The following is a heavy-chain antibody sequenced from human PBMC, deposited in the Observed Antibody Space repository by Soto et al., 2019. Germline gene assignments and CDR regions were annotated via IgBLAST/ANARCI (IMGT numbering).Heavy chain of an antibody. CDR1: GYTFVDYG. Sequence: QVQLVQSGVEVKKPGASVKVSCKASGYTFVDYGFSWVRQAPGQGLEWMGWISTYNGNTHYVERFQGRVTMTTDTSTSTAFMELRTLTSDDTAVYYCARVPTPTHGDSNKNNFLDPWGQGTLVTVSS. J-gene: IGHJ5*02. CDR3: ARVPTPTHGDSNKNNFLDP. D-gene: IGHD3-10*01. CDR2: ISTYNGNT. V-gene: IGHV1-18*04.